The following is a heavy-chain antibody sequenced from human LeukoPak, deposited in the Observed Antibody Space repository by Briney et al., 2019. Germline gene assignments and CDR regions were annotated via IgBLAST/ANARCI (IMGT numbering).Heavy chain of an antibody. J-gene: IGHJ3*02. CDR1: GYSFTSYW. V-gene: IGHV5-51*01. D-gene: IGHD1-26*01. CDR2: IYPDDSDT. Sequence: GESLQISCQNSGYSFTSYWIGWVRQMPGKGLDWMGIIYPDDSDTRYSPSFQGQVTISADKSISTAYLQWSSLKASDTAMYYCARRQIVGSDAFDIWGQGTMVTVSS. CDR3: ARRQIVGSDAFDI.